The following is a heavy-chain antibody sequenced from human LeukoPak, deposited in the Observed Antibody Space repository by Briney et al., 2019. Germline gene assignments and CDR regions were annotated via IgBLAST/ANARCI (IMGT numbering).Heavy chain of an antibody. CDR1: GFIFSSYG. J-gene: IGHJ4*02. CDR3: AKDGPPYSSGWYPDY. Sequence: GGSLRLSCAASGFIFSSYGMYWVRQAPGKGLEWVTFIRYDGSNEYYADSVKGRFTISRDSSKNTLYLQMNSLRPEDTAVYYCAKDGPPYSSGWYPDYWGQGTLITVS. CDR2: IRYDGSNE. D-gene: IGHD6-19*01. V-gene: IGHV3-30*02.